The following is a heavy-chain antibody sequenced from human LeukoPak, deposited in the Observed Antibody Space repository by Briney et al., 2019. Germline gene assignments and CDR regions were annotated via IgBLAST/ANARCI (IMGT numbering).Heavy chain of an antibody. J-gene: IGHJ4*02. V-gene: IGHV3-30*04. CDR3: ARDLSGCYTYDY. CDR2: ISHDGRIQ. Sequence: GGSLRLSCAASGFTFGSHAMHWVRQAPGKGPEWVTFISHDGRIQSYTDSVRGRFTISKDNSKNTLSLQMSSLRAEDTAVYYCARDLSGCYTYDYWGQGTLVTVSS. D-gene: IGHD3-3*01. CDR1: GFTFGSHA.